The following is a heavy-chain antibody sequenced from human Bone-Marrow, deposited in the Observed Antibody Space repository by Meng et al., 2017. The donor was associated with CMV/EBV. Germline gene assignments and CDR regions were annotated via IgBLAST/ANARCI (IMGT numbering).Heavy chain of an antibody. Sequence: YSWSGIRQPPGKGLEWIGYIYHSGSTYYNPSLKSRVTISVDRSKNQFSLKLSSVTAADTAVYYCARAKGSDYDYVWGSYRYSYYFDYWGQGTLVTVSS. CDR2: IYHSGST. V-gene: IGHV4-30-2*01. J-gene: IGHJ4*02. D-gene: IGHD3-16*02. CDR3: ARAKGSDYDYVWGSYRYSYYFDY. CDR1: YS.